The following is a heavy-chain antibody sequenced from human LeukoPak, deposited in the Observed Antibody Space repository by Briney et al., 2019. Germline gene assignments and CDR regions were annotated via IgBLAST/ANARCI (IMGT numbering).Heavy chain of an antibody. CDR1: GFALRSYG. CDR2: ISYDGSNK. V-gene: IGHV3-30*18. CDR3: AKDGVLRSGWYHYFDY. D-gene: IGHD6-19*01. J-gene: IGHJ4*02. Sequence: GGSLRLSCAASGFALRSYGMHWVRQAPGKGLEWVAVISYDGSNKYYADSVKGRFTISRDNSKNTLYLQMNSLRAEDTAVYYCAKDGVLRSGWYHYFDYWGQGTLVTVSS.